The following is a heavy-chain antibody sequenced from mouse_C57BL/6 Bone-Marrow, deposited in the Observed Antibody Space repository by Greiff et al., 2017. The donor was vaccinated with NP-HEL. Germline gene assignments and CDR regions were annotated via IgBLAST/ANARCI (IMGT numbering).Heavy chain of an antibody. CDR3: ARNYGAMDY. Sequence: VQLQQPGAELVMPGASVKLSCKASGYTFTSYWMHWVKQRPGQGLEWIGEIDPSGSYTNYNQKFKGKSTLTVDKSSSTAYMQLSSLTSEDSAVYYCARNYGAMDYWGQGTSVTVSS. J-gene: IGHJ4*01. CDR2: IDPSGSYT. V-gene: IGHV1-69*01. D-gene: IGHD1-1*01. CDR1: GYTFTSYW.